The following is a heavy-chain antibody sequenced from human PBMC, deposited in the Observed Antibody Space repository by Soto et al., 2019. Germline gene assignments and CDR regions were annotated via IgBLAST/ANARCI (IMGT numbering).Heavy chain of an antibody. CDR2: ISAYNGNT. V-gene: IGHV1-18*01. Sequence: QVPLVQSGGEVKKPGASVKVSCKASGYTFTSYGISWVRQAPGHGLEWMGWISAYNGNTNYAQKLQGRVTMTTDTSTSTAYMELRSLRSDDTAVYYCARDHATVMYYYYMDVWGNGTTVTVSS. J-gene: IGHJ6*03. D-gene: IGHD4-17*01. CDR1: GYTFTSYG. CDR3: ARDHATVMYYYYMDV.